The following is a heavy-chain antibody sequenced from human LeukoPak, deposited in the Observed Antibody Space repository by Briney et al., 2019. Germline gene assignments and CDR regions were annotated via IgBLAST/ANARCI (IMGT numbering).Heavy chain of an antibody. Sequence: GGSLRLSCAASGFTFSSYAMHWVRQAPGKGPEWVAVIASDGRDKKYVDSVKGRFTISRDNSRNTLFLQMNSLRPEDTAVYYCAKDRAVGSAIYDFDYWGQGNLVTVSS. CDR3: AKDRAVGSAIYDFDY. D-gene: IGHD3-3*01. CDR1: GFTFSSYA. CDR2: IASDGRDK. J-gene: IGHJ4*02. V-gene: IGHV3-30*18.